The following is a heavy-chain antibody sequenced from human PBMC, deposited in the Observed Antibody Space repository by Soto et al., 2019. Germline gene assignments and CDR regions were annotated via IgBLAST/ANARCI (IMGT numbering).Heavy chain of an antibody. V-gene: IGHV4-59*01. D-gene: IGHD6-13*01. J-gene: IGHJ4*02. CDR3: ARVVGIAAAGYYFDY. CDR2: IYYSGST. Sequence: SETLSLTCTVSGGSISSYYWSWIRQPPGKGLEWIGYIYYSGSTNYNPSLKSRVTISVDTSKNQFSLKLSSVTAADTAVYYCARVVGIAAAGYYFDYWGQGTLVTVSS. CDR1: GGSISSYY.